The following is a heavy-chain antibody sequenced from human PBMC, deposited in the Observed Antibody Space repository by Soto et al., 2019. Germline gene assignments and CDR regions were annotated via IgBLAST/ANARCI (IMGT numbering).Heavy chain of an antibody. J-gene: IGHJ6*03. D-gene: IGHD6-13*01. Sequence: ESGGGVVQPGRSLRLSCAASGFTFSSYGMHWVRQAPGKGLEWVAVISYDGSNKYYADSVKGRFTISRDNSKNTLYLQMNSLRAEDTAVYYCAKDAGSSWYEGDMDVWGKGTTVTVSS. CDR3: AKDAGSSWYEGDMDV. CDR1: GFTFSSYG. V-gene: IGHV3-30*18. CDR2: ISYDGSNK.